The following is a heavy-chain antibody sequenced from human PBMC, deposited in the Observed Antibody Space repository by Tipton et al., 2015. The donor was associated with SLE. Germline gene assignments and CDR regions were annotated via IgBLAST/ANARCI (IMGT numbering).Heavy chain of an antibody. CDR2: ISYDGSNK. Sequence: SLRLSCAASGFTFSSYGMHWVRQAPGKGLEWVALISYDGSNKYYADSVKGRFTISRDNAKNTLYLQMNSLRAEDTAVYYCARDTIWGVGHYWGQGTLVTDSS. CDR3: ARDTIWGVGHY. J-gene: IGHJ4*02. V-gene: IGHV3-30*03. D-gene: IGHD7-27*01. CDR1: GFTFSSYG.